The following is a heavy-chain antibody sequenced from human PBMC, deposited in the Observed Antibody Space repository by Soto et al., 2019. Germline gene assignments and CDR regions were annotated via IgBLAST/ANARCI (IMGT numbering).Heavy chain of an antibody. Sequence: SETLSLTCTVSGGSISSGGYYWSWIRQHPGKGLEWIGYIYYSGSTYYNPPLKSRVTISVDTSKNQFSLKLSSVTAADTAVYYCARARLRYCSGGSCSDFDYWGQGTLVTVSS. CDR2: IYYSGST. CDR3: ARARLRYCSGGSCSDFDY. D-gene: IGHD2-15*01. J-gene: IGHJ4*02. V-gene: IGHV4-31*03. CDR1: GGSISSGGYY.